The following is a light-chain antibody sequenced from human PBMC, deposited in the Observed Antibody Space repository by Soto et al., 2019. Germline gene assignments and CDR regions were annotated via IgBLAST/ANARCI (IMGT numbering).Light chain of an antibody. J-gene: IGKJ4*01. CDR2: DAT. CDR3: QQFDNLPLT. V-gene: IGKV1-33*01. Sequence: DIQMTQSPSSLSASVGDRVTITCQASQDMSHYLNWYQQKPGKAAKIMIDDATVLAAGVPSRFSGGGARTHFTLTISMQQADDVATYYCQQFDNLPLTFGGGTKVEIK. CDR1: QDMSHY.